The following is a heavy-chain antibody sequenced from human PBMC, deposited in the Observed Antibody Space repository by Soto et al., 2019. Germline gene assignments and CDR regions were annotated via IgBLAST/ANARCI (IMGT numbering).Heavy chain of an antibody. CDR2: FDPEDGET. J-gene: IGHJ6*02. D-gene: IGHD1-26*01. CDR1: GYTLTELS. CDR3: ATDLLLGRSYVDYYYGMDV. V-gene: IGHV1-24*01. Sequence: ASVKVSCKVSGYTLTELSMHWVRQAPGKGLEWMGGFDPEDGETIYAQKFQGRVTMTEDTSTDTAYMELSSLRSEDTAVYYCATDLLLGRSYVDYYYGMDVWGQGTTVTVSS.